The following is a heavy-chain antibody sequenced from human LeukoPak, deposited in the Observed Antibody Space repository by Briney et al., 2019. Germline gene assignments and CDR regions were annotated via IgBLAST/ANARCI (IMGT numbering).Heavy chain of an antibody. CDR3: AREEDRSGD. V-gene: IGHV4-39*07. CDR2: IYYRGNA. D-gene: IGHD3-22*01. Sequence: PSETLSLTCTVSGGSISSSNHYWAWIRQPPGQGLEWIGSIYYRGNAYYNPFLKSRVTISVDTSKNQFSLSLSSVTAADTAVYYCAREEDRSGDWGQGTLVTVTS. J-gene: IGHJ4*02. CDR1: GGSISSSNHY.